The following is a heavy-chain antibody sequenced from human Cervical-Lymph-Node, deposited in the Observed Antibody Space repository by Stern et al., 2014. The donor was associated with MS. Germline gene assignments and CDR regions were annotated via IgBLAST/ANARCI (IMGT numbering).Heavy chain of an antibody. D-gene: IGHD1-1*01. V-gene: IGHV3-30*18. J-gene: IGHJ4*02. Sequence: MQLVESGGGVVQPGTSLRLSCAVAGFTFSNYGMHWVRRAPGKGLAWVAVISYDADVKFYADSVKGRFTISRDTPKNTMYLQLNSLKVEDTAVYFCAKKSVGTTGTTTAFDYWGQGTLVTVSS. CDR3: AKKSVGTTGTTTAFDY. CDR2: ISYDADVK. CDR1: GFTFSNYG.